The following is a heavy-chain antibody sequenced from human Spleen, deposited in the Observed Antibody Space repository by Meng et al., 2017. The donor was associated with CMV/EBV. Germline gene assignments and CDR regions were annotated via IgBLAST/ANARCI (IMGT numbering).Heavy chain of an antibody. V-gene: IGHV3-33*01. CDR1: GFTFSSYG. CDR2: IWYDGSNK. Sequence: GGSLRLSCAASGFTFSSYGMHWVRQAPGKGLEWVAVIWYDGSNKYYADSVKGRFTFSRDNAKNTLYLQMNSLRAEDTAVYYCARVQYCGADCTSFYYYYGMDVWGQGTTVTVSS. D-gene: IGHD2-21*01. J-gene: IGHJ6*02. CDR3: ARVQYCGADCTSFYYYYGMDV.